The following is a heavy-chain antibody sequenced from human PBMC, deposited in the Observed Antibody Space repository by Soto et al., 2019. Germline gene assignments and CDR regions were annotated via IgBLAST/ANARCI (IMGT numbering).Heavy chain of an antibody. Sequence: QVQLVESGGGLVKPGGSLRLSCAASGFTFSDYYMSWIRQAPGKGLEWVSYISSSSSYTNYADSVKGRFTISRDNAKNSLYRQMNSLRAEDTAVYYCARAAGPRHWFDPWGQGTLVTVSS. CDR1: GFTFSDYY. V-gene: IGHV3-11*05. D-gene: IGHD6-13*01. CDR2: ISSSSSYT. J-gene: IGHJ5*02. CDR3: ARAAGPRHWFDP.